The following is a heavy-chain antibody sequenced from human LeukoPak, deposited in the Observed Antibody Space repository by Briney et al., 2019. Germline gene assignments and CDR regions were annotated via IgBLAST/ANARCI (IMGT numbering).Heavy chain of an antibody. J-gene: IGHJ6*03. V-gene: IGHV4-39*01. D-gene: IGHD3-22*01. CDR2: IYYSGCT. CDR3: ATRGYYDSSGYRYYYYYYMDV. Sequence: SETLSLTCTVSGGSISSSSYYWGWIRQPPGKGLEWSGSIYYSGCTYYNPSLKSRVTISVDTSKNQFSLKLSSVTAADTAVYYCATRGYYDSSGYRYYYYYYMDVWGKGTTVTVAS. CDR1: GGSISSSSYY.